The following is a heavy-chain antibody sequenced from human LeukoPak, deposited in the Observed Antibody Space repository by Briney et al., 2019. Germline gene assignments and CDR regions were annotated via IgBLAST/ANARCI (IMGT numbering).Heavy chain of an antibody. CDR2: MKQDGSEK. J-gene: IGHJ6*02. CDR3: ARRKLTYYYGMDV. Sequence: GGSLRLSCAASGFTFSSYWMSWVRQAPGKGLEWVANMKQDGSEKYYVDSVKGRFTVSRDNAKNSLDLQMNTLRAEDTAVYYCARRKLTYYYGMDVWGQGTTVTVSS. CDR1: GFTFSSYW. V-gene: IGHV3-7*01. D-gene: IGHD1-7*01.